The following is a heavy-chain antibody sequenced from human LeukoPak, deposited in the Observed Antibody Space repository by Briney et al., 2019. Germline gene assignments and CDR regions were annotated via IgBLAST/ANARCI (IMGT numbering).Heavy chain of an antibody. CDR1: GGSFSGYY. D-gene: IGHD2-15*01. CDR3: ARAFLVGYSPEEYFFDY. CDR2: INHSGST. Sequence: SETLSLTCAVYGGSFSGYYWSWIRQPPGKGLEWIGEINHSGSTNYNPSLKSRVTISVDTSKNQFSLKLSSVAAADTAVYYCARAFLVGYSPEEYFFDYWGQGNLVTVSS. V-gene: IGHV4-34*01. J-gene: IGHJ4*02.